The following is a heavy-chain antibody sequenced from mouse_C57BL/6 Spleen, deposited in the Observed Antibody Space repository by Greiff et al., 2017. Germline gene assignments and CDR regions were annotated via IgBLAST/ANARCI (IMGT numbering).Heavy chain of an antibody. CDR3: VRGYYGSTLDY. J-gene: IGHJ2*01. V-gene: IGHV10-3*01. CDR2: IRSKSSNYAT. CDR1: GFTFNTYA. Sequence: EVKLVESGGGLVQPKGSLKLSCAASGFTFNTYAMHWVRHAPGKGLELVARIRSKSSNYATYYADSVKDRFTISRDDSQSMLYLQMNNLKTEDTAMYYCVRGYYGSTLDYWGQGTTLTVSS. D-gene: IGHD1-1*01.